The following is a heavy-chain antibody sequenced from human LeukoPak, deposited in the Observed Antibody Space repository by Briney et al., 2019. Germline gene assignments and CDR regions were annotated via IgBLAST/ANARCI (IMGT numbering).Heavy chain of an antibody. CDR1: GYTFTSYG. Sequence: ASVKVSCKASGYTFTSYGISWVRQAPGQGLDWMGWISAYNGNTNYAQKLQGRVTMTTDTSTSTAYMELRSLRSDDTAVYYCARAPASSSWTFSLYWGQGTLVTVSS. J-gene: IGHJ4*02. V-gene: IGHV1-18*01. CDR3: ARAPASSSWTFSLY. D-gene: IGHD6-13*01. CDR2: ISAYNGNT.